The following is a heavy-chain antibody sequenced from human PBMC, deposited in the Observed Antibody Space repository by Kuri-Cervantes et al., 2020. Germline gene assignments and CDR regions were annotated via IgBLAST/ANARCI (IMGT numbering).Heavy chain of an antibody. CDR3: ARGIVSVSYGEFDP. Sequence: GGSPRLSCAASGFTFDDYAMHWVRHAPGKGLEWVSAIGTACDTYYPGSVKGRFTISRDNAKNSLYLQMNSLRDEDTAVYYCARGIVSVSYGEFDPWGQGTLVTVSS. J-gene: IGHJ5*02. CDR2: IGTACDT. D-gene: IGHD1-26*01. V-gene: IGHV3-13*01. CDR1: GFTFDDYA.